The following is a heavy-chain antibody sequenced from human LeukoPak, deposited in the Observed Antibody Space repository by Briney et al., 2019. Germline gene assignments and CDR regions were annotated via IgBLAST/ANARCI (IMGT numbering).Heavy chain of an antibody. D-gene: IGHD2-21*02. J-gene: IGHJ4*02. CDR1: GFTFSSYS. V-gene: IGHV3-21*01. Sequence: GGSLRLSCAASGFTFSSYSMNWVRQAPGKGLERVSSISSSSSYIYYADSVKGRFTISRDNAKNSLYLQMNSLRAEDTAVYYCARVTYCGGDCYRPYYFDYWGQGTLVTVSS. CDR2: ISSSSSYI. CDR3: ARVTYCGGDCYRPYYFDY.